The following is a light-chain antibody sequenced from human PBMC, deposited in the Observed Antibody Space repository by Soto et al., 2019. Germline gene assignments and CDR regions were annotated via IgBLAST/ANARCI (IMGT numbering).Light chain of an antibody. CDR3: QQYGGSFII. CDR1: QSVSSTY. Sequence: EIVLTQSPGTLSLSPGERATLSCRASQSVSSTYLAWYQQKPGQAPRRLIYAASSRATGIPDTFRGSGSGTDFTLIISRLKPDDVAVYYCQQYGGSFIIFGQGTRLEIK. J-gene: IGKJ5*01. CDR2: AAS. V-gene: IGKV3-20*01.